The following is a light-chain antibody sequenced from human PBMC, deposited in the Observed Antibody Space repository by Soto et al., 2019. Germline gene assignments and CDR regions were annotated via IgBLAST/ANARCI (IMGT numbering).Light chain of an antibody. J-gene: IGKJ4*01. CDR1: RSVSTY. CDR2: DAS. V-gene: IGKV3-11*01. CDR3: QQLDNWPLT. Sequence: IVLTQSPATLSLSPGEMATLSCTASRSVSTYLAWYQQKPGQAPWLLIYDASSRATGIPARFSGSGSGTDFTLTITSLEPEDFAVYYCQQLDNWPLTFGGGTKVEIK.